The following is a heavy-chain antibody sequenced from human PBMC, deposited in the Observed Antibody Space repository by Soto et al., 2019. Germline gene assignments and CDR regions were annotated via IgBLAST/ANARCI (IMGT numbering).Heavy chain of an antibody. CDR1: GFTFSSYG. CDR2: ISYDGSNK. Sequence: PGGSLRLSCAASGFTFSSYGMHWVRQAPGKGLEWVAVISYDGSNKYYADSVKGRFTISRDNSKNTLYLQMNSLRAEDTAVYYCASEASYYGPGSYYFLHWGQGTLVTVSS. V-gene: IGHV3-30*03. CDR3: ASEASYYGPGSYYFLH. J-gene: IGHJ1*01. D-gene: IGHD3-10*01.